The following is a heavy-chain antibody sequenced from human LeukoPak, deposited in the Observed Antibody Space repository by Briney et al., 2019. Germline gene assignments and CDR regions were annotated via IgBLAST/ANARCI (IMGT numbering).Heavy chain of an antibody. CDR2: INPSGGST. J-gene: IGHJ4*02. CDR3: ASGDYGDPPLNY. V-gene: IGHV1-46*01. CDR1: GYTFTSYG. D-gene: IGHD4/OR15-4a*01. Sequence: ASVKVSCKASGYTFTSYGISWVRQAPGQGLEWMGIINPSGGSTSYAQKFQGRVTMTRDMSTSTVYMELSSLRSDDTAVYYCASGDYGDPPLNYWGQGTLVTVSS.